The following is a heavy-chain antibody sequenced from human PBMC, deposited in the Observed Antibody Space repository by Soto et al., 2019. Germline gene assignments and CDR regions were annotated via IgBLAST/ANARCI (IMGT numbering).Heavy chain of an antibody. J-gene: IGHJ5*02. CDR3: ASLSSGYSSSWYWFGP. D-gene: IGHD6-13*01. CDR1: GGTFSSYA. Sequence: AAVKVSCKASGGTFSSYAISWVRQAPGQGLEWMGGIIPIFGTANYAQKFQGRVTITADESTSTAYMELSSLRSEDTAVYYCASLSSGYSSSWYWFGPWGQGTLVTVYS. V-gene: IGHV1-69*13. CDR2: IIPIFGTA.